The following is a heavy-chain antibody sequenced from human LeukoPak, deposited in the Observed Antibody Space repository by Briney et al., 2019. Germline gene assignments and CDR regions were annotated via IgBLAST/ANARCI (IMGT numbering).Heavy chain of an antibody. V-gene: IGHV3-30*03. CDR1: GFTFSSYG. Sequence: GGSLRLSCAASGFTFSSYGMHWVRQAPDKGLEWVAVMPNDRRNNYYAESVKGRFTISRDNSKNTLYLQMNSLRTEDTAVYYCATSRDFYDTSGNYPYYFDCWGQGTLVTVSS. J-gene: IGHJ4*02. CDR2: MPNDRRNN. D-gene: IGHD3-22*01. CDR3: ATSRDFYDTSGNYPYYFDC.